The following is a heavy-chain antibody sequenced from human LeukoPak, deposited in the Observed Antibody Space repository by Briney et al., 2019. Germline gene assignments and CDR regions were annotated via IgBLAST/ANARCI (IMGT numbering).Heavy chain of an antibody. D-gene: IGHD6-19*01. CDR3: AREKQWLAYNWFDP. V-gene: IGHV4-59*01. Sequence: PSETLSLTCTVSGGSISSYYWSWIRQPPGKGQEWIGYIYYSGSTNYNPSLKSRVTISVDTSKNQFSLKLSSVTAADTAVYYCAREKQWLAYNWFDPWGQGTLVTVSS. CDR1: GGSISSYY. J-gene: IGHJ5*02. CDR2: IYYSGST.